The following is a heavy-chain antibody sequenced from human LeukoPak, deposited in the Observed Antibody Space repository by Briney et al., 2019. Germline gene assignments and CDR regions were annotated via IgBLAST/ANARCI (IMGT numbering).Heavy chain of an antibody. Sequence: GGSLRLSCAASGFTFSSYEMNWVRQAPGKGLEWGSYISSSGSTIYYADSVKGRCTISRDNAKNSLYLHMNSLRAEDTAVYYCARHLVAVGFDWGQGTLVPVSS. V-gene: IGHV3-48*03. J-gene: IGHJ4*02. CDR3: ARHLVAVGFD. CDR1: GFTFSSYE. CDR2: ISSSGSTI. D-gene: IGHD6-19*01.